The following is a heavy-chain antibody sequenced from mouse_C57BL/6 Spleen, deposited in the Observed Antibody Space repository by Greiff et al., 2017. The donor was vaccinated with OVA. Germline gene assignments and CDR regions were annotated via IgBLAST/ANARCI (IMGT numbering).Heavy chain of an antibody. V-gene: IGHV5-6*01. D-gene: IGHD2-1*01. Sequence: EVKVVESGGDLVKPGGSLKLSCAASGFTFSSYGMSWVRQTPDKRLEWVATISSGGSYNYYPDSVKGRFTISRDNAKNTLYLQMSSLKSEDTAMYYCARLYGNYADYYAMDYWGQGTSVTVSS. CDR3: ARLYGNYADYYAMDY. CDR1: GFTFSSYG. CDR2: ISSGGSYN. J-gene: IGHJ4*01.